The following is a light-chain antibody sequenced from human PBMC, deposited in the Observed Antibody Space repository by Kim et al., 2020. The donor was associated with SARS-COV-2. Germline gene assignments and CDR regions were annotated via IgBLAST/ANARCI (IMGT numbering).Light chain of an antibody. CDR1: SSNIGNNY. J-gene: IGLJ2*01. CDR2: DNN. V-gene: IGLV1-51*01. CDR3: GTWDSSLSAVI. Sequence: GQKVTISCSGSSSNIGNNYVSWYQQLPGTAPKVLIYDNNKRPSGISDRFSGSKSGTSATLGITGLQTGDEADYYCGTWDSSLSAVIFGGGTQLTVL.